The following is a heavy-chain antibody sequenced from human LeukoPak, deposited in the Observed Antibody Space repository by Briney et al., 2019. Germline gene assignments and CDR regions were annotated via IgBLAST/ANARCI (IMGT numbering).Heavy chain of an antibody. CDR1: GGSISSGGYS. CDR3: ARADMVRGDASAFDI. D-gene: IGHD3-10*01. J-gene: IGHJ3*02. Sequence: SETLSLTCAVSGGSISSGGYSWSWIRQPPGKRLEWIGYIYHSGSTYYNPSLKSRVTISVDRSKNQFSLKLSSVTAADTAVYYCARADMVRGDASAFDIWGQGTMVTVSS. CDR2: IYHSGST. V-gene: IGHV4-30-2*01.